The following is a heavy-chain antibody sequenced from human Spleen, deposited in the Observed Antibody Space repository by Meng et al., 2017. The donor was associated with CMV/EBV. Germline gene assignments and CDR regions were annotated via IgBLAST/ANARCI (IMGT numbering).Heavy chain of an antibody. D-gene: IGHD6-19*01. CDR3: AASGWYDY. J-gene: IGHJ4*02. Sequence: LLGCAWGCLVQPGGSLGLSCAASGFTVSSNYLGWVRQAPGKGLEWVSVIYSGGSTYYADSVKGRFTISRDNSKNTLYLQMNSLRAEDTAVYYCAASGWYDYWGQGTLVTVSS. V-gene: IGHV3-66*01. CDR1: GFTVSSNY. CDR2: IYSGGST.